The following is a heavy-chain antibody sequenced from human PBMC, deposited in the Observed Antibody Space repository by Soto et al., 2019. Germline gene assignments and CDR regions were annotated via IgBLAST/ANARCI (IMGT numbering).Heavy chain of an antibody. J-gene: IGHJ6*02. CDR2: VRSKAYGGTT. V-gene: IGHV3-49*04. CDR1: GFTFGDYA. D-gene: IGHD5-18*01. Sequence: GSLRLSCTASGFTFGDYAMSWVRQAPGKGLEWVGFVRSKAYGGTTEYAASVKGRFTISRDDSKSIAYLQMNSLKTEDTAVYYCTRLPLTAMDYYYYGMDAWGQGTTVTSP. CDR3: TRLPLTAMDYYYYGMDA.